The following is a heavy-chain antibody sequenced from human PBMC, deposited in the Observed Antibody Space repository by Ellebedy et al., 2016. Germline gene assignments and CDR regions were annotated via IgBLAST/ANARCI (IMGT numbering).Heavy chain of an antibody. CDR2: IYYSVST. D-gene: IGHD3-9*01. CDR3: ARGSFDFDP. J-gene: IGHJ5*02. Sequence: SETLSLXXTVSGGSISSSSYYWGWIRQPPGKGLEWIGSIYYSVSTYYNPSLKSRVTISVDTSKNQFSLKLSSVTAADTAVYYCARGSFDFDPWGQGTLVTVSS. V-gene: IGHV4-39*01. CDR1: GGSISSSSYY.